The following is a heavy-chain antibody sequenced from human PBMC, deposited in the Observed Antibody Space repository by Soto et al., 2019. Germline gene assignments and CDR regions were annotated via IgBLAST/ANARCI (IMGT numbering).Heavy chain of an antibody. CDR3: ARDRGYSSSWYTFDY. CDR2: INPNSGGT. V-gene: IGHV1-2*04. CDR1: GYTFTGYY. D-gene: IGHD6-13*01. Sequence: GASVKVSCKASGYTFTGYYMHWVRQAPGQGLEWMGWINPNSGGTNYAQKFQGWVTMTRDTSISTAYMELSRLRSDDTAVYYCARDRGYSSSWYTFDYWGQGTLVTVSS. J-gene: IGHJ4*02.